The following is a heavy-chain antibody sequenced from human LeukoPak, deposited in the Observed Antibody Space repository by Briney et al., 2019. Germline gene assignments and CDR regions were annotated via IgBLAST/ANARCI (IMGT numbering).Heavy chain of an antibody. Sequence: PGGSLRLSCAASGFTVSTNYLSWVRQAPGKGLEWVSAISGSGSSTYYADSLKGRFTISRDNSKNTLYLQVNSLTADDTAVYYCAKVTQTSQLSYFDYWGQGTLVTVSS. D-gene: IGHD2-15*01. J-gene: IGHJ4*02. V-gene: IGHV3-23*01. CDR3: AKVTQTSQLSYFDY. CDR2: ISGSGSST. CDR1: GFTVSTNY.